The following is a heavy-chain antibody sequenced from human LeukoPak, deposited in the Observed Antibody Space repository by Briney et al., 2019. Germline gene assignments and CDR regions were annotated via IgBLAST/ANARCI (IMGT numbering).Heavy chain of an antibody. CDR2: INHSGST. Sequence: PSETLSLTCAVYGGSFSGYYWSWIRQPPGKGLEWIGEINHSGSTNYNPSLKSRVTISVDTSKNQFSLKLSSVTAADTAVYYCARGRVSSWYKRNWFDPWGQGTLVTVSS. D-gene: IGHD6-13*01. V-gene: IGHV4-34*01. J-gene: IGHJ5*02. CDR3: ARGRVSSWYKRNWFDP. CDR1: GGSFSGYY.